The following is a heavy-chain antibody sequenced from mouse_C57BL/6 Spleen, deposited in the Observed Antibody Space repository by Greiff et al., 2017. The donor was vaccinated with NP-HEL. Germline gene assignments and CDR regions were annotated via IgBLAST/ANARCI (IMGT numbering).Heavy chain of an antibody. D-gene: IGHD1-1*01. Sequence: VQLQQSGAELVRPGASVKLSCTASGFNIKDDYMHWVKQRPEQGLEWIGWIDPENGDTEYASKFQGKATITADTSSNTAYLQLSSLTSEDTAVYYCTKDGSSWGWFAYWGQGTLVTVSA. CDR3: TKDGSSWGWFAY. J-gene: IGHJ3*01. V-gene: IGHV14-4*01. CDR1: GFNIKDDY. CDR2: IDPENGDT.